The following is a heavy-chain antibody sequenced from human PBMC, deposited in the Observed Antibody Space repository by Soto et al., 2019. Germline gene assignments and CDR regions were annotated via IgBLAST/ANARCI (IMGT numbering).Heavy chain of an antibody. CDR3: ASVLTVTTVLYYFDY. CDR1: GGSFSGYY. Sequence: QVQLQQWGAGLLKPSETLSLTCAVYGGSFSGYYWSWIRQPPGKGLEWIGEINHSGSTNYNPSLKSRVTISVDPSQNQFSLKLSSVTAADTAVYYCASVLTVTTVLYYFDYWGQGTLVTVSS. V-gene: IGHV4-34*01. J-gene: IGHJ4*02. CDR2: INHSGST. D-gene: IGHD4-17*01.